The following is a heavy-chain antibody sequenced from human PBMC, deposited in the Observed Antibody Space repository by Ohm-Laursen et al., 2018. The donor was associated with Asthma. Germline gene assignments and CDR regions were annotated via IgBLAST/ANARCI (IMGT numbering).Heavy chain of an antibody. CDR1: GFTFSTYA. V-gene: IGHV3-23*01. CDR3: AKDLGTVTKGYFDY. D-gene: IGHD4-17*01. CDR2: ISGSGGTT. Sequence: SLRLSCAASGFTFSTYAMNWVRQVPGQGLEWVSVISGSGGTTYYADSVEGRFTISRDNSKNTMYLQMNSLRAEDTAVYYCAKDLGTVTKGYFDYWGQGTLVTVSS. J-gene: IGHJ4*02.